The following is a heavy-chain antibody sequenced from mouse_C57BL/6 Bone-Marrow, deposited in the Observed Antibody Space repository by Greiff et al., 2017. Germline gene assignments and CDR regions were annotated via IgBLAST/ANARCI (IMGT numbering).Heavy chain of an antibody. CDR1: GYTFTSYT. CDR3: GRDGISTVVATGGY. V-gene: IGHV1-4*01. CDR2: INPSSGYT. Sequence: VQLQQSGAELARPGASVKMSCKASGYTFTSYTMHWVKQRPGQGLEWIGYINPSSGYTKYNQKFKDKATLTADKSSSTAYMQLSSLTTEDSAVXYCGRDGISTVVATGGYWGQGTTLTVSS. D-gene: IGHD1-1*01. J-gene: IGHJ2*01.